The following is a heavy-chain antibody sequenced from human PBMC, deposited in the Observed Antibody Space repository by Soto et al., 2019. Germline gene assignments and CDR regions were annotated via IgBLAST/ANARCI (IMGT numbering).Heavy chain of an antibody. V-gene: IGHV3-23*01. J-gene: IGHJ4*02. D-gene: IGHD2-2*01. Sequence: GGSLRLSCTTPGFTFCTYAMSWVRQAPXEGVEWVSTISDSGSTYYADSVKGRFTISRDNSKNTLYLEMNSLRAEDTAVYYCAKDKGGRYCSRTSCLYSFDYWGQGTLVTVSS. CDR2: ISDSGST. CDR3: AKDKGGRYCSRTSCLYSFDY. CDR1: GFTFCTYA.